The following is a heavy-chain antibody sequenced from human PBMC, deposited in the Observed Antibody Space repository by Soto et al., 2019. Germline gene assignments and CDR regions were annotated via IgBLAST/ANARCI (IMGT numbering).Heavy chain of an antibody. D-gene: IGHD3-22*01. CDR2: IYYSGST. CDR1: GGSVSSGSYY. Sequence: PSETLSLTCTVSGGSVSSGSYYWSWIRQPPGKGLEWIGYIYYSGSTNYNPSLKSRVTISVDTSKNQFSLKLSSVTAADTAVYYCATDDSSGYYNYWGQGTLVTVSS. CDR3: ATDDSSGYYNY. V-gene: IGHV4-61*01. J-gene: IGHJ4*02.